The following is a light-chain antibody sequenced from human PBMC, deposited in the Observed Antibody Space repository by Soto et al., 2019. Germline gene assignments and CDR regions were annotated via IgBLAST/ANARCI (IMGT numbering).Light chain of an antibody. CDR3: QQYNIWPLGT. CDR1: QTVGDN. CDR2: GAS. J-gene: IGKJ1*01. Sequence: ETAMTQSPVTLSLSPGERATLSCRASQTVGDNVAWYRQKPGQPPSLLIYGASTRAPGVPARFSGSGSGTDFILTISSLQSEDFGFYYCQQYNIWPLGTFGQGTRVEI. V-gene: IGKV3-15*01.